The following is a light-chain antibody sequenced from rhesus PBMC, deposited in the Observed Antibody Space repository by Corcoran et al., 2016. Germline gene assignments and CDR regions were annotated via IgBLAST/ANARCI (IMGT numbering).Light chain of an antibody. CDR2: EVS. J-gene: IGLJ1*01. CDR3: CSYAGSYTYI. Sequence: QAALTQPRSVSGSPGQSVTISCTGTSSDIGGYNYVSWYQQHSGTAPKLMIYEVSKRPSGVSDRFSGSKSGNTASLTISGLQAEDEADYYCCSYAGSYTYIFGAGTRLTVL. CDR1: SSDIGGYNY. V-gene: IGLV2-32*01.